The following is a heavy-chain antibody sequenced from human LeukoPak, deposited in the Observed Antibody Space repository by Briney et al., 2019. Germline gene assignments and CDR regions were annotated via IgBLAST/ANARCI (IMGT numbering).Heavy chain of an antibody. CDR1: GFTFTNYG. V-gene: IGHV3-30*03. Sequence: GGSLRLSCAVSGFTFTNYGMHWVRQAPGKGLEWVAVISYDGTNKYYADSVKGRFTISRDNAKNTLYLQMNSLRAEDTAVYYCAREAAVHDAFDIWGQGTMVTVSS. CDR3: AREAAVHDAFDI. J-gene: IGHJ3*02. D-gene: IGHD6-6*01. CDR2: ISYDGTNK.